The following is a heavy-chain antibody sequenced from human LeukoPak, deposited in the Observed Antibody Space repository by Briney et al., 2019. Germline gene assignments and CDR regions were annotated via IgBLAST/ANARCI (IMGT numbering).Heavy chain of an antibody. Sequence: GGSLRLSCVASGFTFSNYDMNWVRQAPGKGLEWVAVISYDGSNKFYADSVEGRFTISRDNSKNTLFLQMNSLRAEDTAVYYCARDQLTETTSGWGQGTLVTVSS. CDR1: GFTFSNYD. D-gene: IGHD4-17*01. CDR2: ISYDGSNK. V-gene: IGHV3-30*04. J-gene: IGHJ4*02. CDR3: ARDQLTETTSG.